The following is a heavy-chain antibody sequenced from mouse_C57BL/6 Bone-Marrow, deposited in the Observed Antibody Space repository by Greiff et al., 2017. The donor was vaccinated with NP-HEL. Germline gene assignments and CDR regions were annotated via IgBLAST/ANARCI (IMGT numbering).Heavy chain of an antibody. J-gene: IGHJ3*01. D-gene: IGHD4-1*01. CDR2: LWRGGST. Sequence: VMLVESGPGLVQPSQSLSITCTVSGFSLTSYGVHWVRQSPGKGLEWLGVLWRGGSTDYNAAFMSRLSITKDNSKSQVFFKMNSLQADDTAIYYCAKNHWRVLFAYWGQGTLVTVSA. V-gene: IGHV2-5*01. CDR1: GFSLTSYG. CDR3: AKNHWRVLFAY.